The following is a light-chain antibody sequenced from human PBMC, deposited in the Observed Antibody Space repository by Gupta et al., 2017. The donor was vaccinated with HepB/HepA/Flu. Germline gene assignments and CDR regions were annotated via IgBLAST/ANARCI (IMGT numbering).Light chain of an antibody. Sequence: VLTQSPDFQSVTPKEKVTITGSASQSIGSYLRWYQQKPDQPPKLLIQYASQSISGVPSRFSGSGSGTDFTLTINSLEAEDAAAYYCQQSSRFPLTFGQGTKVEIK. CDR3: QQSSRFPLT. CDR2: YAS. J-gene: IGKJ1*01. CDR1: QSIGSY. V-gene: IGKV6D-21*02.